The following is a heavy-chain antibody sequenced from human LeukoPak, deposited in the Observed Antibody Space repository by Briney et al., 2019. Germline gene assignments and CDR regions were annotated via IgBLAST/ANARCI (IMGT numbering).Heavy chain of an antibody. D-gene: IGHD1-26*01. CDR1: GGSMSSYY. V-gene: IGHV4-59*01. CDR3: ARERKGALAPFDY. Sequence: SETLSLTCTVSGGSMSSYYWSWIRQPPGKGLEWIGYIYYSGSTNYNPSLKSRVTISVDTSKNQFSLKLSSVTAADTAVYYCARERKGALAPFDYWGQGTLVTVSS. J-gene: IGHJ4*02. CDR2: IYYSGST.